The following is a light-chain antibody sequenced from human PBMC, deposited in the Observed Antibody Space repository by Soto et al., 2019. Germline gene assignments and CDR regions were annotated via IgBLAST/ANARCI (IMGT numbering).Light chain of an antibody. CDR1: QNISPY. CDR2: EVS. Sequence: DIQMTQSPSTLSASVGDRVTITCRASQNISPYLAWYQQKPGKAPNVLISEVSILKSGVPSRFSGSGSGTEFTLTISNLQSEDFAVYHCQQYDKWPRTFGQGTKVDTK. CDR3: QQYDKWPRT. V-gene: IGKV1-5*03. J-gene: IGKJ1*01.